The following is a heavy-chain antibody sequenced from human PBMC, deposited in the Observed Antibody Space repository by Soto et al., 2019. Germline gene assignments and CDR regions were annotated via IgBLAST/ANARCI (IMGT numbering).Heavy chain of an antibody. V-gene: IGHV3-43D*04. J-gene: IGHJ4*02. CDR3: AKDMTGYCTRTVSCSQIDY. CDR1: GFTFDEYA. CDR2: ISWDGAST. Sequence: RLSCAASGFTFDEYAMHWVRQAPGKGLEWVSLISWDGASTYYADSVKGRFTISRDNSKNSLSLQMNSLRPEDTAFYYCAKDMTGYCTRTVSCSQIDYWGRGTLVTVSS. D-gene: IGHD2-8*01.